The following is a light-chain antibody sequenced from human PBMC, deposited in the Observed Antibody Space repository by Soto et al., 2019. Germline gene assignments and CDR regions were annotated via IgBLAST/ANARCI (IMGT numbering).Light chain of an antibody. Sequence: EIVLTQSPGTLSLSPGERATLSCRASQSVSSSYLAWYQQKPGQAPRLLIHGASVRATGIPDRFSGSGSGTDFTLTINRLEPEDFAVYYCQQYGSSPLYPFGQGTKADIK. CDR3: QQYGSSPLYP. J-gene: IGKJ2*01. V-gene: IGKV3-20*01. CDR1: QSVSSSY. CDR2: GAS.